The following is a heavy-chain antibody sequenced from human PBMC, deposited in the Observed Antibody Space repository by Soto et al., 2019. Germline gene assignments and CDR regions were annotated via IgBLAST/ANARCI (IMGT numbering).Heavy chain of an antibody. V-gene: IGHV1-69*13. CDR2: IIPIFGTA. CDR1: GGTFSSYA. CDR3: ARNSPGIVGATPWVYYYYGMDV. Sequence: SVKVSCKASGGTFSSYAISWVRQAPGQGLEWMGGIIPIFGTANYAQKFQGRVTITADESTSTAYMELSSLRSEDTAVYYCARNSPGIVGATPWVYYYYGMDVWGQGTTVTVSS. J-gene: IGHJ6*02. D-gene: IGHD1-26*01.